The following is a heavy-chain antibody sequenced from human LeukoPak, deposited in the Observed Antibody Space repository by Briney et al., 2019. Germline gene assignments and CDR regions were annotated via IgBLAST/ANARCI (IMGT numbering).Heavy chain of an antibody. Sequence: GGSLRLSCSASGFTFSTYAMHWVRQAPGKGLEYVSAISSYGGSTYYADSVKGRFTISRDNSKNTLYLQMNSLRAEDTAVYYCARASALVLRYFDWLPRALGDAFDIWGQGTMVTVSS. D-gene: IGHD3-9*01. J-gene: IGHJ3*02. CDR1: GFTFSTYA. V-gene: IGHV3-64*04. CDR3: ARASALVLRYFDWLPRALGDAFDI. CDR2: ISSYGGST.